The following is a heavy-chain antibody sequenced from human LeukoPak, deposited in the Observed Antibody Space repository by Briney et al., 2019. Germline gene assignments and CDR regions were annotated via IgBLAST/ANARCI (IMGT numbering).Heavy chain of an antibody. CDR3: ARDVGFNNGWPA. D-gene: IGHD6-19*01. Sequence: GGSLRLSCVASGFSFRTYEMNWVGKAPGRGLEGISYISVGGSDEDYAETVKGRFSISRDNAKNSLFLQMNSLRVEDTAVYYCARDVGFNNGWPAWGQGTLVTVSS. CDR2: ISVGGSDE. CDR1: GFSFRTYE. V-gene: IGHV3-48*03. J-gene: IGHJ5*02.